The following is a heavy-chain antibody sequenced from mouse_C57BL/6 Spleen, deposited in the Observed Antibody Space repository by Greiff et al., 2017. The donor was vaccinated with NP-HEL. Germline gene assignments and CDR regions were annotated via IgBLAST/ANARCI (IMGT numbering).Heavy chain of an antibody. CDR2: ISSGSSTI. Sequence: EVKLVESGGGLVKPGGSLKLSCAASGFTFSDYGMHWVRQAPEKGLEWVAYISSGSSTIYYADTVKGRFTISRDNAKNTLFLQVTSLRSEDTSLYYCATTVLGRGLFDYWGQGTTLTVSS. V-gene: IGHV5-17*01. D-gene: IGHD1-1*01. CDR1: GFTFSDYG. J-gene: IGHJ2*01. CDR3: ATTVLGRGLFDY.